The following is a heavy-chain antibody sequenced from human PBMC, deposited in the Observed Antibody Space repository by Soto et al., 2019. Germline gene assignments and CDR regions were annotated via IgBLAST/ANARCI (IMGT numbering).Heavy chain of an antibody. CDR3: AKDWGYCSGGRCYYNSYGLDG. J-gene: IGHJ6*02. CDR2: ISYDGSNK. CDR1: GFTLSSYG. V-gene: IGHV3-30*18. D-gene: IGHD2-15*01. Sequence: GSLRLSCAASGFTLSSYGMHWVRQAPGKGLEWVAVISYDGSNKYYADSVKGRFTISRDNSKSTLYLQMNSLRAEDTAVYYCAKDWGYCSGGRCYYNSYGLDGRGQGTTVTVS.